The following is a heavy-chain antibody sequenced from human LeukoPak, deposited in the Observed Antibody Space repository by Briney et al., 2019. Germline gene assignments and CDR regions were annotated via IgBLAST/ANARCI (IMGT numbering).Heavy chain of an antibody. D-gene: IGHD4-17*01. CDR1: GFTFSSYA. J-gene: IGHJ2*01. CDR2: ISGSGGST. CDR3: AKHYGDYAADHWFFDL. V-gene: IGHV3-23*01. Sequence: GGSLRLSCAASGFTFSSYAMSWVRQAPGKGLEWVSAISGSGGSTYYADSVKGRFTISRDNSKNTLYLQMNSLRDEDTAVYYCAKHYGDYAADHWFFDLWGRGTLVTVSS.